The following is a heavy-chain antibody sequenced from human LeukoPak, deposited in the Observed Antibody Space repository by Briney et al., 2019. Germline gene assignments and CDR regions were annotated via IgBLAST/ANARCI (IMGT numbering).Heavy chain of an antibody. D-gene: IGHD3-22*01. CDR2: ISENAGRK. CDR1: GFTFDDYA. J-gene: IGHJ2*01. Sequence: PGGSLRLSCAASGFTFDDYAMHWVRQPPGKGLEWVSLISENAGRKYYADSVKGRFTISRDNSKNSLYLQMNGLRTEDTALYYCAKVDYYDWYFDLWGRGPLVTVSS. CDR3: AKVDYYDWYFDL. V-gene: IGHV3-43*02.